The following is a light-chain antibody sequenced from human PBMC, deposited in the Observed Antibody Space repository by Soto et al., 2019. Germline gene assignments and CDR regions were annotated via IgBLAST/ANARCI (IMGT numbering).Light chain of an antibody. CDR1: SSNIGAGYD. J-gene: IGLJ2*01. V-gene: IGLV1-40*01. Sequence: QSVLTQPPSVSGAPGQRVTISCTGSSSNIGAGYDVHWYQQLPGTAPKLLIYGDSNRPSGVPDRFSGSKSGTSASLAITGLQAEDEADYYCQSYDSRLSGSKVVFGGGTKVTVL. CDR2: GDS. CDR3: QSYDSRLSGSKVV.